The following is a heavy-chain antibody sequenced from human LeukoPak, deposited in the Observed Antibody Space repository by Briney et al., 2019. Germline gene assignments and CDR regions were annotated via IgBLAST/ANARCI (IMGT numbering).Heavy chain of an antibody. CDR2: INHGGST. D-gene: IGHD3-9*01. Sequence: GSLRLSCAASGFTFSSYSMNWVRQPPGKGLEWIGEINHGGSTNYNPSLKSRITMSVDTSKNQFSLKLSSVTAADTAVYYCARDNDMGFEYWGQGTLVTVSS. CDR3: ARDNDMGFEY. V-gene: IGHV4-34*01. CDR1: GFTFSSYS. J-gene: IGHJ4*02.